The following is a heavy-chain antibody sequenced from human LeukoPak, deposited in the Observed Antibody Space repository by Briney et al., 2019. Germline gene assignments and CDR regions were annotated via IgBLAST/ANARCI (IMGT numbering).Heavy chain of an antibody. Sequence: GSLRLSCAASGFTLSSYSMNWVRQAPGKGLEWIGEINHSGSTNYNPSLKSRVTISVDTSKNQFSLKLSSVTAADTAVYYCARLVQELGSSADYWGQGTLVTVSS. CDR2: INHSGST. J-gene: IGHJ4*02. V-gene: IGHV4-34*01. CDR1: GFTLSSYS. CDR3: ARLVQELGSSADY. D-gene: IGHD7-27*01.